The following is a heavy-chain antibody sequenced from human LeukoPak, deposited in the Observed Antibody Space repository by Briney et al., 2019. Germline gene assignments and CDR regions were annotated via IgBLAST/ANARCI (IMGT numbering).Heavy chain of an antibody. CDR2: INHSGST. Sequence: SETLSLTCAVYGGSFSGYYWSWIRQPPGKGLEWIGEINHSGSTNYNPSFKSRVTISVDTSKNQFSLKLSSMTAADTAVYYCARGLSAIVHWGQGTLVTVSS. V-gene: IGHV4-34*01. D-gene: IGHD2-21*02. CDR3: ARGLSAIVH. CDR1: GGSFSGYY. J-gene: IGHJ4*02.